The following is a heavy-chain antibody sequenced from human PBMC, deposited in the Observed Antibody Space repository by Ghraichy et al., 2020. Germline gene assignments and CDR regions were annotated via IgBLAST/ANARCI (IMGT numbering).Heavy chain of an antibody. D-gene: IGHD3-10*01. Sequence: SETLSLTCIVSGASINATAYFWHWVRHHKAKGLEWFGYVSNRGDTYFNPPLKSRLIISMDTSQNRFSLDLYSVSAADAAAYYCARANSSGLSTFESWGRGALVSISS. CDR2: VSNRGDT. V-gene: IGHV4-31*03. CDR3: ARANSSGLSTFES. J-gene: IGHJ4*01. CDR1: GASINATAYF.